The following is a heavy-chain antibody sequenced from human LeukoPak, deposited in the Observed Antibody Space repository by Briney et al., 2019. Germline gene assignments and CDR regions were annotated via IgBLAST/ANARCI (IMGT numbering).Heavy chain of an antibody. D-gene: IGHD6-19*01. Sequence: ASVKVSCKASGYTFTSYGITWVRQAPGPGLEWMGWISAYNGNTNYAQKLQGRVTMTTDTSTSAAYMELRSLTSDDTAVYYCARGPLGSGWYRGDYWGQGTLVTVSS. J-gene: IGHJ4*02. CDR3: ARGPLGSGWYRGDY. CDR2: ISAYNGNT. CDR1: GYTFTSYG. V-gene: IGHV1-18*01.